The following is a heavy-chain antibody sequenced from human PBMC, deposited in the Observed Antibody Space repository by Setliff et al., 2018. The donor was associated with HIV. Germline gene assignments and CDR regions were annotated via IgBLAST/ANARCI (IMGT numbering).Heavy chain of an antibody. Sequence: ASVKVSCKASGYTFTGYYMHWVRQAPGQGLEWMGRINPNSGVTNYEQKFQGRVTMTRDTSISTAYMELSRLRSDDTAVYYCARLGKNDYGDYFDYWGQGTLVTVSS. V-gene: IGHV1-2*06. CDR2: INPNSGVT. D-gene: IGHD4-17*01. J-gene: IGHJ4*02. CDR3: ARLGKNDYGDYFDY. CDR1: GYTFTGYY.